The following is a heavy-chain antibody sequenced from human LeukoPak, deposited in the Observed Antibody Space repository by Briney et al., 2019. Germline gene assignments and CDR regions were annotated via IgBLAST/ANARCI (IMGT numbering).Heavy chain of an antibody. J-gene: IGHJ4*02. CDR1: DGSISSYY. Sequence: SETLSLTCTVSDGSISSYYWSWIRQPPGKGLEWIGYIYYSGNTNPNPSLKSRVTISVDTSKNQFSLKLSSVTAADTAVYYCAIFTDYYFDYWGQGTLVTVSS. D-gene: IGHD2-21*02. V-gene: IGHV4-59*01. CDR2: IYYSGNT. CDR3: AIFTDYYFDY.